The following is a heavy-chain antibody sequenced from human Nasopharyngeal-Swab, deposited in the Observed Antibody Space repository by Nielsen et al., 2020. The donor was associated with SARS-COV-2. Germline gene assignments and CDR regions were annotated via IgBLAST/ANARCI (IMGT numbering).Heavy chain of an antibody. J-gene: IGHJ4*02. V-gene: IGHV5-51*01. CDR3: ARLISRFNWNDGFDY. D-gene: IGHD1-1*01. Sequence: VRQMPGKGLEWMGIIYPGDSDTRYSPSFQGQVTISADESISTAYLQWSSLKASDTAMYYCARLISRFNWNDGFDYWGQGTLVTVSS. CDR2: IYPGDSDT.